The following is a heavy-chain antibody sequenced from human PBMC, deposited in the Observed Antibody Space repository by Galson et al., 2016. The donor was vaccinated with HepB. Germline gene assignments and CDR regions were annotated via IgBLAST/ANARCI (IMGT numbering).Heavy chain of an antibody. D-gene: IGHD5-18*01. V-gene: IGHV4-59*01. CDR2: ISGSGVT. J-gene: IGHJ5*02. Sequence: SETLSLTCIVSGDSINTYYWSWIRQSPGKGLEWMGYISGSGVTNYNPSLKSRVTMSVDKSKNQFSLKLTSVTAADTAGYYCAMDTDAWVRLDHWGQGALVTVSS. CDR3: AMDTDAWVRLDH. CDR1: GDSINTYY.